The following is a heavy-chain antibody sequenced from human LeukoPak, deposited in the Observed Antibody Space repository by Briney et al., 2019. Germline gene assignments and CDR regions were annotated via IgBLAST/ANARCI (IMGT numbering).Heavy chain of an antibody. CDR2: IYYSGST. CDR1: GGSISSSSYY. J-gene: IGHJ4*02. D-gene: IGHD4-17*01. CDR3: ARHDYGDYPRGFDY. V-gene: IGHV4-39*01. Sequence: SETLSLTCTVSGGSISSSSYYWGWIRQPPGKGLERIGSIYYSGSTYYNPSLKSRVTISVDTSKNQFSLKLSSVTAADTAVYYWARHDYGDYPRGFDYWGQGTLVTVSS.